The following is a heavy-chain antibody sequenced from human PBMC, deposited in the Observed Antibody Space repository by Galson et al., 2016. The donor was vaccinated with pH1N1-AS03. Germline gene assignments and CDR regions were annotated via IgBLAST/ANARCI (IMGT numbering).Heavy chain of an antibody. CDR3: ARGIGYNYGYLDY. J-gene: IGHJ4*02. D-gene: IGHD5-18*01. CDR2: VIGVFGTS. Sequence: SVKVSCKASGVIFRSFSISWVRQAPGQGLEWMGRVIGVFGTSKHAQKFQGRVTITADESTSTAYMELTSLRSDDTAVYYCARGIGYNYGYLDYWGQGTLVTVSS. CDR1: GVIFRSFS. V-gene: IGHV1-69*13.